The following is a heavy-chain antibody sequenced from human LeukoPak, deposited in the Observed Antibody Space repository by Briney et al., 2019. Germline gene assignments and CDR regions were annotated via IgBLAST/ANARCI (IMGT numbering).Heavy chain of an antibody. CDR1: GFTFSSYA. Sequence: AGGSLRLSCAASGFTFSSYAMSWVRQAPGKGLEWVSAISGSGGSTYYADSVKGRFTISRDNSKNTLYLQMNSLRAEDTAVYYCARDFLPRYELYYFDYWGQGTLVTVSS. D-gene: IGHD2/OR15-2a*01. V-gene: IGHV3-23*01. CDR3: ARDFLPRYELYYFDY. J-gene: IGHJ4*02. CDR2: ISGSGGST.